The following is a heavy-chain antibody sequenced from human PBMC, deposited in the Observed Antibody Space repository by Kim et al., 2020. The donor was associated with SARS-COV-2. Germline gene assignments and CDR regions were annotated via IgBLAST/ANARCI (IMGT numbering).Heavy chain of an antibody. CDR1: GFTFSSYA. CDR3: AKVRSYSGSYWGHDAFDI. CDR2: ISGSGGST. D-gene: IGHD1-26*01. J-gene: IGHJ3*02. Sequence: GGSLRLFCAASGFTFSSYAMSWVRQAPGKGLEWVSAISGSGGSTYYADSVKGRFTISRDNSKNTLYLQMNSLRAEDTAVYYCAKVRSYSGSYWGHDAFDIWGQGTMVTVSS. V-gene: IGHV3-23*01.